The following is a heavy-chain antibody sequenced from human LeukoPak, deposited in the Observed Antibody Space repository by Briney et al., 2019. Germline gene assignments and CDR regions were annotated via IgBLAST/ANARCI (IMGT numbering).Heavy chain of an antibody. CDR2: ISSSGSTI. CDR3: ARWRGAQSEFDY. CDR1: GFTFSDYY. Sequence: GGSLRLSCAASGFTFSDYYMSWIRQAPGKGLEWVSYISSSGSTIYYADSVKGRFTISRDNAENLLYLQMNSLRAEDTALYFCARWRGAQSEFDYWGQGTQVTVSS. J-gene: IGHJ4*02. D-gene: IGHD3-3*01. V-gene: IGHV3-11*04.